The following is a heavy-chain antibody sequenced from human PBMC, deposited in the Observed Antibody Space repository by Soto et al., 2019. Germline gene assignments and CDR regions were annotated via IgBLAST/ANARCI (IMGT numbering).Heavy chain of an antibody. D-gene: IGHD3-3*01. V-gene: IGHV3-23*01. J-gene: IGHJ6*02. CDR2: ISGSGGST. CDR1: GFTFSSYA. CDR3: AKYDFWSGYHYYYGMDV. Sequence: GGSLRLSCAASGFTFSSYAMSWVRQAPGKGLEWVSAISGSGGSTYYADSVKGRFTISRDNSKNTLYLQMNSLRAEDAAVYYCAKYDFWSGYHYYYGMDVWGQGTTVTVSS.